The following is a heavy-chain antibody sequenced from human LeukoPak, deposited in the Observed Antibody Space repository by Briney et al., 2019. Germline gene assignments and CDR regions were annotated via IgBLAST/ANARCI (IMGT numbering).Heavy chain of an antibody. V-gene: IGHV3-30*18. Sequence: PGGPLRLSCAASGFTFSNYAMHWVRQAPGKGLEWVAVVSSDGNSKYYADSMKGRFTISRDNSKNTLYPQINSLRADDTAVFYCAKDGGRAAAGTVDSWGQGALVTVSS. CDR2: VSSDGNSK. J-gene: IGHJ4*02. D-gene: IGHD6-13*01. CDR3: AKDGGRAAAGTVDS. CDR1: GFTFSNYA.